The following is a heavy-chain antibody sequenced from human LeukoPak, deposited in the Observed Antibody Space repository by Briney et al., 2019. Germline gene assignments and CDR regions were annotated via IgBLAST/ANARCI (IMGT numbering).Heavy chain of an antibody. V-gene: IGHV3-43*01. D-gene: IGHD6-13*01. Sequence: PGGSLRLSCAASGFTFDDYTMHWVRQAPGKGLEWVSLISWDGGSTYYADSVKGRFTNSRDNSKNSLYLQMNSLRTEDTALYYCAKDMDSSSFDYWGQGTLVTVSS. CDR3: AKDMDSSSFDY. CDR1: GFTFDDYT. J-gene: IGHJ4*02. CDR2: ISWDGGST.